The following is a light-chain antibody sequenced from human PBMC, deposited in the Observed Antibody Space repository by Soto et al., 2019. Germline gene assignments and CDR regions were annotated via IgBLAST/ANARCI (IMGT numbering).Light chain of an antibody. V-gene: IGLV1-40*01. CDR2: GNT. Sequence: QSVLTQPPSVSGAPGQRVTISCTGSSSNIGAGFDVHWYQQLPGAAPKLLIYGNTTRPSGVPDRFSGSKSDTSASLAIAGLQAEDEAVYYCQSYGSSFSGLVFGEGTKLTVL. CDR1: SSNIGAGFD. J-gene: IGLJ3*02. CDR3: QSYGSSFSGLV.